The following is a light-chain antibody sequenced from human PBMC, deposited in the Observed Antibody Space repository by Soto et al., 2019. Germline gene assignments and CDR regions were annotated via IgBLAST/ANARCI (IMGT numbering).Light chain of an antibody. J-gene: IGKJ4*01. V-gene: IGKV3D-15*01. CDR2: GAS. Sequence: EIVMTQSPVTLSVSPGERATLSCRASQTVDSNLAWYQQKPGQAPRLLIFGASTRATGIPDRFSGSGSGTDFTLTISRLEPEDFAVYFCQQYGASLTFGGGTKVEIK. CDR3: QQYGASLT. CDR1: QTVDSN.